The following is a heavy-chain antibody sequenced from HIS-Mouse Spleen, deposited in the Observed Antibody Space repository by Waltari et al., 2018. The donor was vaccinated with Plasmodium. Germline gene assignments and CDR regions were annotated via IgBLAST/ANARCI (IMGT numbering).Heavy chain of an antibody. V-gene: IGHV3-9*01. CDR1: GFPFAVYS. CDR2: ISWNSGSI. CDR3: AKDFCSGGSCLGLFDY. Sequence: EVQLVESGGGLVQPGRSLRLSCASPGFPFAVYSFPGVRQAPGKGLEWVSGISWNSGSIGYADSVKGRFTISRDNAKNSLYLQMNSLRAEDTALYYCAKDFCSGGSCLGLFDYWGQGTLVTVSS. J-gene: IGHJ4*02. D-gene: IGHD2-15*01.